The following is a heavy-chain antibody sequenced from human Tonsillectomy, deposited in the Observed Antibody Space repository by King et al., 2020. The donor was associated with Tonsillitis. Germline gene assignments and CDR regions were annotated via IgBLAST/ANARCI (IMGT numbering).Heavy chain of an antibody. CDR1: GGTFSTIA. CDR3: ARVSPVSHYYEDDS. Sequence: VQLVQSGAEVKKPGSSVKVSCKASGGTFSTIAISWVRQAPGQGLEWMGGIIPMFGTTNYAQKFQGRVTITADESTSTAYMELSSLRSEDTAVYYCARVSPVSHYYEDDSWGQGTLVTVSS. D-gene: IGHD3-3*01. J-gene: IGHJ4*02. V-gene: IGHV1-69*01. CDR2: IIPMFGTT.